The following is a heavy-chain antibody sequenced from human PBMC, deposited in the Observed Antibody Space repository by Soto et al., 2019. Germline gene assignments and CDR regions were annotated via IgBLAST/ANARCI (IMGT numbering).Heavy chain of an antibody. Sequence: PSETLSLTCAVYGGSFSGYYWSWIRQPPGKGLEWIGEINHSGSTNYNPSLKSRVTISVDTSKNQFSLKLSSVTAADTAVYYCARRESIAARLGFDYWGQGTLVTVSS. J-gene: IGHJ4*02. CDR2: INHSGST. CDR3: ARRESIAARLGFDY. D-gene: IGHD6-6*01. V-gene: IGHV4-34*01. CDR1: GGSFSGYY.